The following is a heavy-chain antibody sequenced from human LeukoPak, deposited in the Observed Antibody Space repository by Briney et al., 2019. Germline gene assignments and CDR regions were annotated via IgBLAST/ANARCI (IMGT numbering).Heavy chain of an antibody. CDR3: AKDSEATITPLSAFDI. V-gene: IGHV3-23*01. D-gene: IGHD1-14*01. CDR2: ISGSGGST. Sequence: PGGSLRLSCAASGFSFRNYAIGWVRQAPGKGLEWVSSISGSGGSTYSADSVKGRFTIFRENSNNTLYLQMNSLRADDTAMYYCAKDSEATITPLSAFDIWGQGTMVTVSS. CDR1: GFSFRNYA. J-gene: IGHJ3*02.